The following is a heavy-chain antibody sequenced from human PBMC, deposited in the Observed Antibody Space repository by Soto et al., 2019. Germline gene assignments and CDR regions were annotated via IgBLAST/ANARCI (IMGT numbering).Heavy chain of an antibody. D-gene: IGHD3-22*01. J-gene: IGHJ6*02. V-gene: IGHV4-4*07. CDR1: GGSISSYY. CDR2: IYTSGST. Sequence: QVQLQESGPGLVKPSETLSLTCTVSGGSISSYYWSWIRQPAGKGLEWIGRIYTSGSTNYNPSLKSRVTMSVDTSKNQLSLKLSSVTAADTAVYYCARDNFEYYYDSSGYVYYYYGMDVWGQGTTVSVSS. CDR3: ARDNFEYYYDSSGYVYYYYGMDV.